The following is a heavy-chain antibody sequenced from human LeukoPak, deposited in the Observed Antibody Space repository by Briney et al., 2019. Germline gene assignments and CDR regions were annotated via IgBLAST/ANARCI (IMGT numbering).Heavy chain of an antibody. Sequence: SETLALTCAVYGGPFSGYYRSWIRQPPGKGLEWIGEINHSGSTNYNPSLKSRVTISVDTSKNQFSLKLSTVTAADTAVYYWARGRRRVVVVAARDPSFDYWGQGTLVTVSS. CDR2: INHSGST. CDR3: ARGRRRVVVVAARDPSFDY. CDR1: GGPFSGYY. V-gene: IGHV4-34*01. J-gene: IGHJ4*02. D-gene: IGHD2-15*01.